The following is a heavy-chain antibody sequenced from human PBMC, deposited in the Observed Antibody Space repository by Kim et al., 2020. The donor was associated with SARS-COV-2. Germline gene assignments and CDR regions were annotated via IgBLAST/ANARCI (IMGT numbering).Heavy chain of an antibody. Sequence: AHSVKGRVTISRDNSKNTLYLQMNSLRAEDTAVYYCARDHEQWLVHLVGYWGQGTLVTVSS. J-gene: IGHJ4*02. D-gene: IGHD6-19*01. V-gene: IGHV3-30*01. CDR3: ARDHEQWLVHLVGY.